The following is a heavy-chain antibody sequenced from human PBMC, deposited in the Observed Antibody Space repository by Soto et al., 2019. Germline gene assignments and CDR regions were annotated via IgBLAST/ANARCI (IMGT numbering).Heavy chain of an antibody. CDR1: EFTFSTYT. J-gene: IGHJ4*02. CDR3: ASRLGDFYDSSGYSYYFDY. V-gene: IGHV3-21*01. Sequence: EVQLVESGGGPVKPGGSLRLSCEASEFTFSTYTMNWVRQAPGKGLEWVALISSSSTYIYYADSVKGRFTISRDNAKNSLYLQMNNLRAEDTAVYYCASRLGDFYDSSGYSYYFDYWGQGTLVTVSS. CDR2: ISSSSTYI. D-gene: IGHD3-22*01.